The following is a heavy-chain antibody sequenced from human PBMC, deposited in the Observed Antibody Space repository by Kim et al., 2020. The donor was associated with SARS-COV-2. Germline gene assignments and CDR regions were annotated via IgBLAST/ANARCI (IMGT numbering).Heavy chain of an antibody. CDR1: GFTFSSYG. CDR2: ISYDGSNK. V-gene: IGHV3-30*18. CDR3: AKDRALGGGSLYDFWSGNNDGWDY. Sequence: GGSLRLSCAASGFTFSSYGMHWVRQAPGKGLEWVAVISYDGSNKYYADSVKGRFTISRDNSKNTLYLQMNSLRAEDTAVYYCAKDRALGGGSLYDFWSGNNDGWDYWGQGTLVTVSS. D-gene: IGHD3-3*01. J-gene: IGHJ4*02.